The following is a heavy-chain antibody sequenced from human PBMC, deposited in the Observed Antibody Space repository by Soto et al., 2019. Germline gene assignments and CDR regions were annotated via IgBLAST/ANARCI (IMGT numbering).Heavy chain of an antibody. J-gene: IGHJ4*02. CDR1: GVSFSDYD. CDR3: ARVDATAEADY. CDR2: IDHSGST. V-gene: IGHV4-34*01. D-gene: IGHD2-21*02. Sequence: SETLSLTCAVYGVSFSDYDWSWIRQPPGKGLEWIGVIDHSGSTNYNPSLKSRVTISVDTSKKQFSLRLSSATAADTAVYYCARVDATAEADYWGQGTLVTVSS.